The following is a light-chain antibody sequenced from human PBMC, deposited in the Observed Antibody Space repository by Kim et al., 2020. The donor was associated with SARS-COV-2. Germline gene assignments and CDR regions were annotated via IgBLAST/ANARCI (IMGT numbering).Light chain of an antibody. Sequence: SYELTQPPSVSVSPGQTASVTCSGDKLGKTYVSWYQQKPGQSPILVIYQDNKRPSGIPERFSGSNSGNTATLTISGTQAVDEADYYCQAWDNFVVFGGGT. CDR1: KLGKTY. CDR2: QDN. J-gene: IGLJ2*01. V-gene: IGLV3-1*01. CDR3: QAWDNFVV.